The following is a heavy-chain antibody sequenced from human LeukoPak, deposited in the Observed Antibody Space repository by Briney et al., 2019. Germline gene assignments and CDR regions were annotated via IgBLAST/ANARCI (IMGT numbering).Heavy chain of an antibody. CDR2: IRYDGSNK. CDR1: GFTFSSYG. CDR3: ARAGSYYYYGMDV. Sequence: GGSLRLSCAASGFTFSSYGMHWVRQAPGKGLEWVAVIRYDGSNKYYADSVKGRFTISRDNSKNTLYLQMNSLRAEDTAVYYCARAGSYYYYGMDVWGQGATVTVSS. V-gene: IGHV3-33*01. D-gene: IGHD3-10*01. J-gene: IGHJ6*02.